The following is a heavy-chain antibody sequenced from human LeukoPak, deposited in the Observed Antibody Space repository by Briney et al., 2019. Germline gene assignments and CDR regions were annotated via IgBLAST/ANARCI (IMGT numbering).Heavy chain of an antibody. CDR2: ISGSGGST. V-gene: IGHV3-23*01. J-gene: IGHJ4*02. CDR3: AKVVGATTRGYFNY. CDR1: GSTFSSYA. Sequence: PGGSLRLSCAASGSTFSSYAMSWVRQAPGKGLEWVSTISGSGGSTYYADSVKGRFTISRDNSKNTLYLQMNSLRAEDTAVYYCAKVVGATTRGYFNYWGQGTLVTVSS. D-gene: IGHD1-26*01.